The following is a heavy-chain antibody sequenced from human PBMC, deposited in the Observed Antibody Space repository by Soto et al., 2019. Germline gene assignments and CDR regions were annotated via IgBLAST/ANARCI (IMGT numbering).Heavy chain of an antibody. CDR1: GGSINSGSYY. J-gene: IGHJ4*02. Sequence: QVQLQESGPGLVKPSQTLSLTCTVTGGSINSGSYYWSWIRQHPGKGLEWIGNINYSGSTYYNPSLKSRVLMSVDASQNQFFLKLTSVTAADTDIYYCARDRLMGQYFGSWGQGTLVTVSS. CDR2: INYSGST. CDR3: ARDRLMGQYFGS. V-gene: IGHV4-31*03. D-gene: IGHD3-10*01.